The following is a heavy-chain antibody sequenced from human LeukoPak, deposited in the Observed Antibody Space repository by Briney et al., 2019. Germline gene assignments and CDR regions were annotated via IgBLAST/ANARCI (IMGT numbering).Heavy chain of an antibody. CDR1: GGSISSYY. D-gene: IGHD2-21*02. CDR3: ARGFGVVTAISNYYYMDV. J-gene: IGHJ6*03. Sequence: SETLSLTCSVSGGSISSYYWSWLRQPPGKGLEWIGYIYYSGTTNYSPSLKSRVTISVDTSKNQFSLKLSSVTAADTAVYYCARGFGVVTAISNYYYMDVWGKGTTVTVSS. V-gene: IGHV4-59*01. CDR2: IYYSGTT.